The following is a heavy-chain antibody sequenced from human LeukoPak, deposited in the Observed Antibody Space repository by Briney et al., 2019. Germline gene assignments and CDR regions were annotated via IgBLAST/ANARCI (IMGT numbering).Heavy chain of an antibody. CDR3: ARKDGDY. V-gene: IGHV4-4*07. CDR2: IYGSGST. Sequence: SETLSLTCTVSGASIIAFHWTWFRQPAGKTLEWIGLIYGSGSTLLTPSLKTRVAMSLDLTKNQLSLRLTSLTAADTAMYYCARKDGDYWGQGTLVTVSS. J-gene: IGHJ4*02. CDR1: GASIIAFH.